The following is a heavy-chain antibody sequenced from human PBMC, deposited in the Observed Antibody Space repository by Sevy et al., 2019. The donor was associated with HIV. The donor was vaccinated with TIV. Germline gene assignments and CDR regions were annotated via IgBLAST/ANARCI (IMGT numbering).Heavy chain of an antibody. CDR3: ARGPLRYCSSSSCYEGDNYYYGMDV. V-gene: IGHV3-33*01. CDR1: GFTFSNYG. CDR2: IRYDGSNK. D-gene: IGHD2-2*01. J-gene: IGHJ6*02. Sequence: GGSLRLSCAASGFTFSNYGIHWVRQAPGKGLEWVAVIRYDGSNKYYEYSVKGRFTISRDNSKNTLYLQINSLRAEDTAVYYCARGPLRYCSSSSCYEGDNYYYGMDVWGQGTTVTVSS.